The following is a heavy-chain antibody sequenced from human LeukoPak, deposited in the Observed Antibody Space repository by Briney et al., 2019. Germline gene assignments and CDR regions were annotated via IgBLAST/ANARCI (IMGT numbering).Heavy chain of an antibody. J-gene: IGHJ5*02. CDR3: ASTDSSGYYYH. D-gene: IGHD3-22*01. CDR1: AFTFSSYS. Sequence: PGGSLRLSGTALAFTFSSYSMNWFRQAPGKGLQWVSSISSSSSYIYYADSVKGRFTISRDNAKNSLYLQMNSLRAEDTAVYYCASTDSSGYYYHWGQGTLVTVSS. CDR2: ISSSSSYI. V-gene: IGHV3-21*03.